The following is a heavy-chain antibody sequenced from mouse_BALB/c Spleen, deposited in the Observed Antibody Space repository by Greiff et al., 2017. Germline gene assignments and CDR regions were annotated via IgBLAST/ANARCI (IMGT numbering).Heavy chain of an antibody. V-gene: IGHV5-4*02. CDR3: ARGLSMDY. CDR2: ISDGGSYT. CDR1: GFTFSDYY. D-gene: IGHD6-5*01. J-gene: IGHJ4*01. Sequence: EVKLVESGGGLVKPGGSLKLSCAASGFTFSDYYMSWVRQTPEKRLEWVATISDGGSYTYYPDSVKGRFTISRDNAKNNLYLQMSSLKSEDTAMYYCARGLSMDYWGQGTSVTVSS.